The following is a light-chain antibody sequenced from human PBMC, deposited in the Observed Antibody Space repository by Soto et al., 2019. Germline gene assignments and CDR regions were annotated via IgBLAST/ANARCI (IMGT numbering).Light chain of an antibody. V-gene: IGKV3-15*01. CDR2: GAS. Sequence: EIVMTQSPATLSVSPGQIATLACRASQSVGNNVAWYQQKPGQAPRVLIYGASTRARGVAPRFSGSESGTEFTLTISCLESDAFAIYYCQQSYDRPPIFSFGPGTKVGIK. CDR3: QQSYDRPPIFS. CDR1: QSVGNN. J-gene: IGKJ3*01.